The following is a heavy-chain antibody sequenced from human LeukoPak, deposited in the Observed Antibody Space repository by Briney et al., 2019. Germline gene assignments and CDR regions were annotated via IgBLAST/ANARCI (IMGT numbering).Heavy chain of an antibody. CDR2: IIPIFSTA. V-gene: IGHV1-69*06. CDR1: GGTFSGYA. CDR3: AREVGSSWFFDY. J-gene: IGHJ4*02. D-gene: IGHD6-13*01. Sequence: ASVKVSCKASGGTFSGYAISWVRQAPGQGLEWMGGIIPIFSTADYAQKFQGRVTITADKSTSTAYMELSSLRSEDTAVYYCAREVGSSWFFDYWGQGTLVTVSS.